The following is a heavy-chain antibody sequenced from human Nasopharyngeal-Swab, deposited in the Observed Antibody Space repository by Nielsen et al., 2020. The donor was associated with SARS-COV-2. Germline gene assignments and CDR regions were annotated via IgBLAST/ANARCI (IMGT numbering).Heavy chain of an antibody. D-gene: IGHD6-19*01. V-gene: IGHV5-10-1*01. Sequence: GGSLRLSCKGSGYSFTSYWISWVRQMPGKGLEWMGRIDPSDSYTNYSPSFQGHVTISADESISTAYLQWSSLKASDTAMYYCARQKAVAFYYYYGMDVWGQGTTVTVSS. CDR3: ARQKAVAFYYYYGMDV. J-gene: IGHJ6*02. CDR1: GYSFTSYW. CDR2: IDPSDSYT.